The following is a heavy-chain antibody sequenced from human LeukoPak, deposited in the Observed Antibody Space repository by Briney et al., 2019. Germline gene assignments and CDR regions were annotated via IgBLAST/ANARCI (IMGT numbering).Heavy chain of an antibody. V-gene: IGHV4-34*01. CDR2: INHSGST. Sequence: KPSETLSLTCAVYGGSFSGYYWSWIRQPPGKGLEWIGEINHSGSTNYNPSLKSRVTIPVDTSKNQFSLKLSSVTAADTAVYYCARGTAKYYYYGMDVWGQGTTVTVSS. CDR3: ARGTAKYYYYGMDV. CDR1: GGSFSGYY. J-gene: IGHJ6*02. D-gene: IGHD2-21*02.